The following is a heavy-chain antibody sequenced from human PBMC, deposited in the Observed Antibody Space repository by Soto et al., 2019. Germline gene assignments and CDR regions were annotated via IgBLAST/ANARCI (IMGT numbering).Heavy chain of an antibody. D-gene: IGHD1-20*01. V-gene: IGHV1-24*01. CDR2: FDPEDGET. Sequence: ASVKVSCKVSGYTLTVLTMHWVRQAPGKGLEWMGGFDPEDGETIYAQKFQGRVTMTEDTSTDTAYMELSSPRSEDTAVYYCATAREWITGTTYWFDPWGQGTLVTVSS. J-gene: IGHJ5*02. CDR3: ATAREWITGTTYWFDP. CDR1: GYTLTVLT.